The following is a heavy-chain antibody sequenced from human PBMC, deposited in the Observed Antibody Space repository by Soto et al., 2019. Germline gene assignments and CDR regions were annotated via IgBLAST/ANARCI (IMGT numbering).Heavy chain of an antibody. CDR3: ARLRYKLLAYLNV. J-gene: IGHJ6*03. CDR1: GGSISSYY. Sequence: PSETLSLTCTVSGGSISSYYWSWIRQPPGKGLEWIGYIYYSGSTNYNPSLKSRVTISVDTSKNQFSLKLSSVTAADTAVYYCARLRYKLLAYLNVWGKGTTVTVSS. D-gene: IGHD2-2*01. CDR2: IYYSGST. V-gene: IGHV4-59*08.